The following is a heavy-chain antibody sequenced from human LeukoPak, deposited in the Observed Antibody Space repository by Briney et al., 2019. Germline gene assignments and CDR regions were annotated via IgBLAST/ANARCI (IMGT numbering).Heavy chain of an antibody. CDR2: IYYSGST. CDR1: GGSISSSSYY. D-gene: IGHD6-13*01. CDR3: ARRLAGTEDY. Sequence: SETLSLTCTVSGGSISSSSYYWGWIRQPPGKGLEWIGSIYYSGSTYYNPSLKSRVTISVDTSKNQFSLKLSSVTAEDTAVYYCARRLAGTEDYWGQGTLVTVSS. J-gene: IGHJ4*02. V-gene: IGHV4-39*01.